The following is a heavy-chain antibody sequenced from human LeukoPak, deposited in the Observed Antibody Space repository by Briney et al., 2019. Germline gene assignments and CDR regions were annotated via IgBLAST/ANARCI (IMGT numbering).Heavy chain of an antibody. Sequence: TGGSLRLSCEASGFTFSSYWMSWVRQAPGKGLEWVANIKQDGSEKKYLDSVKGRFTIARDNAKHSMYLQMNSLRAEDTAVYYCASGGWCDFWGQGTLVTVSS. J-gene: IGHJ4*02. CDR1: GFTFSSYW. V-gene: IGHV3-7*01. CDR3: ASGGWCDF. D-gene: IGHD6-19*01. CDR2: IKQDGSEK.